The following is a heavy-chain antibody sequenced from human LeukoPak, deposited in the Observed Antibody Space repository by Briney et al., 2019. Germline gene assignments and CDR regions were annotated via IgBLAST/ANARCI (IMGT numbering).Heavy chain of an antibody. CDR3: ARENIVVVPAADTWFDP. V-gene: IGHV3-30*04. Sequence: PGGSLRLSCAASGFTFSSYAMHWVRQAPGKGLEWVAVISYDGSNKYYADSVKGRFTISRDNSKNTLYLQRYSLRAEDTAVYYCARENIVVVPAADTWFDPWGQGTLVTVSS. D-gene: IGHD2-2*01. J-gene: IGHJ5*02. CDR1: GFTFSSYA. CDR2: ISYDGSNK.